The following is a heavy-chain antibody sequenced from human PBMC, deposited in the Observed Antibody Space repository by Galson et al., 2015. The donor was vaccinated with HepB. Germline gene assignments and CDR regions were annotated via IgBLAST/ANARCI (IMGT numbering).Heavy chain of an antibody. Sequence: SLRLSCAASGFTFGDYAMSWFRQAPGKGLEWVGFIRSKAYGGTTEYAASVKGRFTISRDDSKSIAYLQMNSLKTEDTAVYYCTVHDLHIVVVPAAPARDYYGMDVWGQGTTVTVSS. CDR2: IRSKAYGGTT. D-gene: IGHD2-2*01. CDR1: GFTFGDYA. CDR3: TVHDLHIVVVPAAPARDYYGMDV. J-gene: IGHJ6*02. V-gene: IGHV3-49*03.